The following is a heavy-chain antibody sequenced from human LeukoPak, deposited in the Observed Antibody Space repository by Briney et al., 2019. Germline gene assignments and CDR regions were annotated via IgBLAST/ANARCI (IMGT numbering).Heavy chain of an antibody. CDR1: GVTFSSYG. D-gene: IGHD5-18*01. J-gene: IGHJ4*02. CDR3: AKDLFRGYSYGSGEYFDY. Sequence: GGSLRLSCAASGVTFSSYGMRWVRQAPGKGLEWVAFIRYDGSNKYYADSVKGRFTFSRDNSKNTLYLQMNSLRAEDTAVYYCAKDLFRGYSYGSGEYFDYWGQGTLVTVSS. V-gene: IGHV3-30*02. CDR2: IRYDGSNK.